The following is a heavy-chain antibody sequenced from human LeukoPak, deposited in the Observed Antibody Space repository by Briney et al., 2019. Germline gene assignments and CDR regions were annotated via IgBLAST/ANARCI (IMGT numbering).Heavy chain of an antibody. Sequence: GGSLRLSCTASGFSFGDYAMSWFRQAPGKGLEWVGFIRSKAYGGTTEYAASVKGRFTISRDDSKSIAYLQMNSLKTEDTAVYYCTRAASSGYSVYWGQGTLVTVSS. CDR2: IRSKAYGGTT. CDR1: GFSFGDYA. D-gene: IGHD3-22*01. CDR3: TRAASSGYSVY. V-gene: IGHV3-49*03. J-gene: IGHJ4*02.